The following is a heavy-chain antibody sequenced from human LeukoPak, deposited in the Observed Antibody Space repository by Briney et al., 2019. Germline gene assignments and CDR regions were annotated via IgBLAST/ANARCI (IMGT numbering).Heavy chain of an antibody. D-gene: IGHD1-26*01. J-gene: IGHJ3*02. CDR3: ARYEVGAFDI. CDR2: ISSSSDNI. V-gene: IGHV3-11*06. Sequence: GGSLRLSCAASGFTFSDYFMNWMRQAPGQGLEWVSFISSSSDNIKYADSVKGRFTISRDNAKKSLFLQMISLRDEDTAVYYCARYEVGAFDIWGQGTMVTVSS. CDR1: GFTFSDYF.